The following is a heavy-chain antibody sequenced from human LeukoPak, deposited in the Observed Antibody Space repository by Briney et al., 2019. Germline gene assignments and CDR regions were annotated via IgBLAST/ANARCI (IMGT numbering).Heavy chain of an antibody. CDR3: ARDEAYCSGGSCYWFDP. CDR2: INHSGST. CDR1: GGSISSYY. V-gene: IGHV4-34*01. D-gene: IGHD2-15*01. Sequence: SETLSLTCTVSGGSISSYYWSWIRQPPGKGLEWIGEINHSGSTNYNPSLKSRVTISVDTSKNQSSLKLSSVAAADTAVYYCARDEAYCSGGSCYWFDPWGQGTLVTVSS. J-gene: IGHJ5*02.